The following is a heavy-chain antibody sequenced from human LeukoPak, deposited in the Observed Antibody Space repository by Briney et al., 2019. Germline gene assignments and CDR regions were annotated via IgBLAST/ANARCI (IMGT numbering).Heavy chain of an antibody. CDR2: INSDGSST. CDR1: GFTFSGYW. V-gene: IGHV3-74*03. D-gene: IGHD3-22*01. Sequence: QPGGSLRLSCAASGFTFSGYWMHWVRQAPGKGLVWVSRINSDGSSTTYADSVKGRFTISRDNAKNTLYLQMNSLRAEDTAVYYCARDPVYYDSCGYYSGGWYFDYWGQGTLVTVSS. J-gene: IGHJ4*02. CDR3: ARDPVYYDSCGYYSGGWYFDY.